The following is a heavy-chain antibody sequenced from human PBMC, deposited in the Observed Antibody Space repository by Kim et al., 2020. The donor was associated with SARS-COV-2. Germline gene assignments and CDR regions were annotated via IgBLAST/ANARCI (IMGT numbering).Heavy chain of an antibody. J-gene: IGHJ2*01. D-gene: IGHD2-15*01. V-gene: IGHV1-18*01. CDR2: T. Sequence: TNYAQKLQGRVTMTTDTSTSTAYMELRSLRSDDTAVYYCARGSSSGYFDLWGRGTLVTVSS. CDR3: ARGSSSGYFDL.